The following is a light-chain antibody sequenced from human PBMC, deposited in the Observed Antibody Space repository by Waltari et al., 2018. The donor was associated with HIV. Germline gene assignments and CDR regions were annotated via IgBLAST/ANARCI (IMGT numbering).Light chain of an antibody. CDR1: SGSVSTRYY. J-gene: IGLJ2*01. CDR3: ALYMGSAIL. V-gene: IGLV8-61*01. CDR2: STI. Sequence: QTVVTQEPSFSVSPGGTVTLTCGLNSGSVSTRYYPRWYQPTPGQAPPTLSSSTIGRSSGVPDRVSGSILGNKAALTITGAQADDECDYYCALYMGSAILFGGGTKLTVL.